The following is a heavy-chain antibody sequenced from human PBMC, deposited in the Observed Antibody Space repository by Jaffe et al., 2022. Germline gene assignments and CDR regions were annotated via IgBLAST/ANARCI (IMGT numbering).Heavy chain of an antibody. J-gene: IGHJ5*02. CDR3: ARGMTTVNYNWFDP. CDR1: GYTFTSYA. Sequence: QVQLVQSGAEVKKPGASVKVSCKASGYTFTSYAMHWVRQAPGQRLEWMGWINAGNGNTKYSQKFQGRVTITRDTSASTAYMELSSLRSEDTAVYYCARGMTTVNYNWFDPWGQGTLVTVSS. V-gene: IGHV1-3*01. D-gene: IGHD4-17*01. CDR2: INAGNGNT.